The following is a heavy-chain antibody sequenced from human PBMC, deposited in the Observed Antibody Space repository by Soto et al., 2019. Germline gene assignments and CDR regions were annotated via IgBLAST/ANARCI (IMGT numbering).Heavy chain of an antibody. CDR2: INHSGST. CDR1: GGSFSGYY. V-gene: IGHV4-34*01. J-gene: IGHJ4*02. D-gene: IGHD3-10*01. Sequence: NPSETLSLTCAVYGGSFSGYYWSWIRQPPGKGLEWIGEINHSGSTNYNPSLKSRVTISVDTSKNQFSLKLSSVTAADTAVYYCARGGGGSGSYFGYWGQGTLVTVSS. CDR3: ARGGGGSGSYFGY.